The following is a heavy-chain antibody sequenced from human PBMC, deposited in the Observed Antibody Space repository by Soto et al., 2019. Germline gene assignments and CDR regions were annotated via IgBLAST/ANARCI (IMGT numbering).Heavy chain of an antibody. CDR1: GGSISSTGYY. CDR2: IYYSGTTT. V-gene: IGHV4-61*05. Sequence: SETLSLTCTVSGGSISSTGYYWGWIRQPPGKGLEWMGYIYYSGTTTNYNPSLKSRVTLSVDTSKNQFSLKLSSVTAADTAVYYCARLGGSYAVPHFDYWGQGTLVTVSS. J-gene: IGHJ4*02. CDR3: ARLGGSYAVPHFDY. D-gene: IGHD1-26*01.